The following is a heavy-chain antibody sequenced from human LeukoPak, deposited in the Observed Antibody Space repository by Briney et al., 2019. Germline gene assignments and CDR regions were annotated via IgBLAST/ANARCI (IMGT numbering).Heavy chain of an antibody. CDR3: ARHSGGYSSNWGAYYYYYMDV. CDR1: GYSFTSYW. CDR2: IYSGESDT. J-gene: IGHJ6*03. D-gene: IGHD6-13*01. Sequence: ESPKISCKGSGYSFTSYWIGCGRQMPGKGVEWMGTIYSGESDTRYSPSFQGQVTISADKSISTAYLQWSSLKASDTAMYYCARHSGGYSSNWGAYYYYYMDVWGKGTTVTVSS. V-gene: IGHV5-51*01.